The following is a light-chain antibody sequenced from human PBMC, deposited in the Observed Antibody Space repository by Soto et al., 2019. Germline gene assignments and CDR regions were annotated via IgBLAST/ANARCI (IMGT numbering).Light chain of an antibody. J-gene: IGKJ4*01. CDR2: DAS. V-gene: IGKV3-11*01. CDR1: QSIGSY. Sequence: EIVLTQSPATLSLSPRERATLSCRASQSIGSYLAWYQQKPGQAPRLLIYDASNRATGIPARFSGSGSGTDFTLTISSLEPEDFAVYYCHQRSNWPPTFGGGTKV. CDR3: HQRSNWPPT.